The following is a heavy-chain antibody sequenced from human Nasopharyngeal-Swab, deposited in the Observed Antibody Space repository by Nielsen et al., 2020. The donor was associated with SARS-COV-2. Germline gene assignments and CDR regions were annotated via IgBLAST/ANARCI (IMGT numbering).Heavy chain of an antibody. Sequence: WIRQPPGKGLEWVSAISGSGGSTYYADSVKGRFTISRDNSKNTLYLQMNSLRAKDTAVYYCAKSVWFDPWGQGTLVTVSS. V-gene: IGHV3-23*01. CDR3: AKSVWFDP. J-gene: IGHJ5*02. CDR2: ISGSGGST.